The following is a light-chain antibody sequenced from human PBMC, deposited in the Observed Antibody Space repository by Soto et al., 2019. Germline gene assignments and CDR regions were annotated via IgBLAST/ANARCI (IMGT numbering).Light chain of an antibody. V-gene: IGKV3-15*01. J-gene: IGKJ1*01. CDR3: QQYANWPPWT. CDR2: GAS. Sequence: EIVMTQSPATLSLSPGERATLSCRASQSVVSNLAWYQVKPGQAPRLLIYGASTRATGVPARFSGSGSGTEVTLTITSLQSGDFALYYCQQYANWPPWTFGQGTKVEIK. CDR1: QSVVSN.